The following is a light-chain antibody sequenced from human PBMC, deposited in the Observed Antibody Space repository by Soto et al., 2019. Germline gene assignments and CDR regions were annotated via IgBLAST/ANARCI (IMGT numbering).Light chain of an antibody. V-gene: IGKV3-11*01. CDR1: LSVSVY. Sequence: VVLTQSPATLSVSPGERATLSCRTSLSVSVYLDWYQQKPGQAPRLLISDASNRATGIPARFTGTGSGTDITLTISRLEPEDFSVYYCHQRQYWPPITFGQGTRLE. J-gene: IGKJ5*01. CDR3: HQRQYWPPIT. CDR2: DAS.